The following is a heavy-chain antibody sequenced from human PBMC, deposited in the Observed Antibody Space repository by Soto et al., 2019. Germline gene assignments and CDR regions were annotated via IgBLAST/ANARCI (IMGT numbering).Heavy chain of an antibody. CDR2: IYYSGST. CDR3: ARALRTGYDFWSGYPRWFDP. CDR1: GGSISSGDYY. V-gene: IGHV4-30-4*01. Sequence: SETLSLTRTVSGGSISSGDYYWSWIRQPPGKGLEWIGYIYYSGSTYYNPSLKSRVTISVDTSKNQFSLKLSSVTAADTAVYYCARALRTGYDFWSGYPRWFDPWGQGTLVTVSS. D-gene: IGHD3-3*01. J-gene: IGHJ5*02.